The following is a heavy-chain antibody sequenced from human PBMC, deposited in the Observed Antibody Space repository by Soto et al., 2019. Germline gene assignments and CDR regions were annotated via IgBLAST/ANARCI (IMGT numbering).Heavy chain of an antibody. Sequence: PWETLSLTCTVSGGSISSGDYYWSWIRQPPGKGLEWIGYIYYSGSTYYNPSLKSRVTISVDTSKNQFSLKLSSVTAADTAVYYCARWKRGYSYGFCFDYWGQGTLVTVSS. CDR1: GGSISSGDYY. D-gene: IGHD5-18*01. CDR3: ARWKRGYSYGFCFDY. J-gene: IGHJ4*02. CDR2: IYYSGST. V-gene: IGHV4-30-4*01.